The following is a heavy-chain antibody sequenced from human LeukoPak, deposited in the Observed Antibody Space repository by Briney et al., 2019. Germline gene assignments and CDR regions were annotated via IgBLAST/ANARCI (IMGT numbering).Heavy chain of an antibody. D-gene: IGHD3-22*01. V-gene: IGHV3-30-3*01. Sequence: SGGSLRLSCAASGFTFCSYAMHWVRQAPGKGLEWVAVISYDGSNKYYPDSVKGRFTIPRYNSKNTLYLQMNSLRAEDTAVYYCARETGYYDSNSYYSFWGQGALVTVSS. CDR1: GFTFCSYA. CDR3: ARETGYYDSNSYYSF. J-gene: IGHJ4*02. CDR2: ISYDGSNK.